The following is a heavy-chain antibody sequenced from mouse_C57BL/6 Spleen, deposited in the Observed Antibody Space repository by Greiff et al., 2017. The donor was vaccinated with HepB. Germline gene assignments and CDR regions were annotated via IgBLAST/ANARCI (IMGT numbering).Heavy chain of an antibody. D-gene: IGHD1-1*01. CDR1: GFTFSSYA. V-gene: IGHV5-9-1*02. J-gene: IGHJ1*03. CDR2: ISSGGDYI. Sequence: DVKLQESGEGLVKPGGSLKLSCAASGFTFSSYAMSWVRQTPEKRLEWVAYISSGGDYIYYADTVKGRFTISRDNARNTLYLQMSSLKSEDTAMYDCTRDYGSSYRYFDVWGTGTTVTVSS. CDR3: TRDYGSSYRYFDV.